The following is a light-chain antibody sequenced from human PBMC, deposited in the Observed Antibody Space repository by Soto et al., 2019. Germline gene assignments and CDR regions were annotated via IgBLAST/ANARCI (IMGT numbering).Light chain of an antibody. CDR3: QHFNSWPLL. V-gene: IGKV3-15*01. CDR1: QNVNNR. Sequence: EIVMTQSPAMLSVSPEERATLSCRASQNVNNRLAWYQQKAGQPPRLLIYGASTRATGIPARFSGSGSGAEFTLTISSLQSEDFAVYYCQHFNSWPLLFGQGTKV. J-gene: IGKJ1*01. CDR2: GAS.